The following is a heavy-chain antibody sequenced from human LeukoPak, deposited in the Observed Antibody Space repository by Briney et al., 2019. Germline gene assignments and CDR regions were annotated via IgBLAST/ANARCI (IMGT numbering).Heavy chain of an antibody. V-gene: IGHV3-23*01. J-gene: IGHJ4*02. D-gene: IGHD2-21*01. Sequence: GGSLRLSCAASGFTFSNYAMSWVRQAPGKGLEWVSGISGSGANAYHADSVKGRFTISRDNSKSTLYVQMNSLRAEDTAVYYCATEKGDSPDYWGQGTLVTVSS. CDR1: GFTFSNYA. CDR3: ATEKGDSPDY. CDR2: ISGSGANA.